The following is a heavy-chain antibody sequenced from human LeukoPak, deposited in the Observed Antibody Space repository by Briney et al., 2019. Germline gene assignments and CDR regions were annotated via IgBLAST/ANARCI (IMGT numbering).Heavy chain of an antibody. Sequence: GGSLRLSCAASGFTFSSYAMSWVRQAPGKGLEWVSAISGSGGSTYYADSVKGRFTISRDNSKNTLYLQMNSLRAEDTAVYYCAKDRTGDLIGITPDAFDIWGQGTMVTVSS. CDR3: AKDRTGDLIGITPDAFDI. J-gene: IGHJ3*02. CDR2: ISGSGGST. V-gene: IGHV3-23*01. D-gene: IGHD7-27*01. CDR1: GFTFSSYA.